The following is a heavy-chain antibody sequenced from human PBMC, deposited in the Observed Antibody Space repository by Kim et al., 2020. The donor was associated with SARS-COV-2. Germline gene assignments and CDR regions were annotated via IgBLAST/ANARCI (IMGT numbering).Heavy chain of an antibody. D-gene: IGHD1-26*01. CDR2: VGGGGSSA. Sequence: GGSLRLSCAASGFTFSHYAMNWVRQAPGKGLDWVSSVGGGGSSAYYADSVKGRFTISRDNSKNILYLQMNSLRADDTAIYYCAKVRAGAYGMDVWGQGTAVTVSS. CDR1: GFTFSHYA. J-gene: IGHJ6*02. CDR3: AKVRAGAYGMDV. V-gene: IGHV3-23*01.